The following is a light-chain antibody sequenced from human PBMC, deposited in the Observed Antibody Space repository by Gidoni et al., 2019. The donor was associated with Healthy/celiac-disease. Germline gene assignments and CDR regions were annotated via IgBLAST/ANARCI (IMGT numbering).Light chain of an antibody. Sequence: DIVLTQPLATLSLSPGDRATLSCRASQSVSSYLAWYQQKPGQAPRLLIYDASNRATGIPARFSGSGSGTDFTLTISSLEPEDFAVYYCQQRSNWPPLTFGGGTKVEIK. CDR1: QSVSSY. J-gene: IGKJ4*01. CDR2: DAS. V-gene: IGKV3-11*01. CDR3: QQRSNWPPLT.